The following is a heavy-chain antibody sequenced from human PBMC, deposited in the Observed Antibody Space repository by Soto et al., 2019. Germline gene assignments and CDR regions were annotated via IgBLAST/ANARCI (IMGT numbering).Heavy chain of an antibody. Sequence: SETLSLTCTVSGGSISSGDYYWSWIRQPPGKGLEWIGYIYYSGSTYYNPSLKSRVTISVDTSKNQFSLKLSSVTAADTAVYYCARDTEAAAGYNWFDPWGPGTLVTVSS. CDR2: IYYSGST. D-gene: IGHD6-13*01. V-gene: IGHV4-30-4*01. J-gene: IGHJ5*02. CDR1: GGSISSGDYY. CDR3: ARDTEAAAGYNWFDP.